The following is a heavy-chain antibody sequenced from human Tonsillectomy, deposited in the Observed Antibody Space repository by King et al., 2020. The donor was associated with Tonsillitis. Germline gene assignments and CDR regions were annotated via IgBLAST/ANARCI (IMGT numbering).Heavy chain of an antibody. CDR2: IKQDGSEK. D-gene: IGHD1-26*01. J-gene: IGHJ4*02. V-gene: IGHV3-7*01. Sequence: VQLVESGGGLVQPGGSLRVSCAASGFTFSSYWMSWVRQAPGKGLEWVANIKQDGSEKYYVNSVKGRFTISRDNAKNSLYLQMNSLRANDTAVYYCASMRGSYSLDYWGQGTLVTVSS. CDR3: ASMRGSYSLDY. CDR1: GFTFSSYW.